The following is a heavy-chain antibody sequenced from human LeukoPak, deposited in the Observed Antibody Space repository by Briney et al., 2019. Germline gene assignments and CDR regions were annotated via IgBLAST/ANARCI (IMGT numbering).Heavy chain of an antibody. CDR2: IYHSGST. D-gene: IGHD2-2*01. Sequence: SETLSLTCAVSGGSISSGGYSWSWIRQPPGKGLEWIGYIYHSGSTYYNPSLKSRVTISVDRSKNQFSLKLSSVTAADTAVYYWARRRYCSSTSCYEGYYYYGMDVWGQGTTVTVSS. V-gene: IGHV4-30-2*01. J-gene: IGHJ6*02. CDR3: ARRRYCSSTSCYEGYYYYGMDV. CDR1: GGSISSGGYS.